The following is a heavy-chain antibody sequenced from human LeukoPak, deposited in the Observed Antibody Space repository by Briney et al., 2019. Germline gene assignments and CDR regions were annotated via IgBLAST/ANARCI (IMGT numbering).Heavy chain of an antibody. D-gene: IGHD3-22*01. CDR1: GGTFTSYY. CDR2: ISAYNGNT. CDR3: ARTSSGPPNYFDY. Sequence: GASVKVSCKASGGTFTSYYMHWVRQAPGQGLEWMGWISAYNGNTNYAQKLQGRVTMTTDTSTSTAYMELRSLRSDDTAVYYCARTSSGPPNYFDYWGQGTLVTVSS. J-gene: IGHJ4*02. V-gene: IGHV1-18*04.